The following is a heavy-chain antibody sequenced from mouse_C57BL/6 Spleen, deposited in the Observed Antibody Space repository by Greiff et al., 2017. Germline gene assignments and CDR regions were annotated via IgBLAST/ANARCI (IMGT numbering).Heavy chain of an antibody. CDR1: GFTFSSYG. CDR2: ISSGGSYT. CDR3: ARPPITTVVGDWYFDV. J-gene: IGHJ1*03. Sequence: DVMLVESGGDLVKPGGSLKLSCAASGFTFSSYGMSWVRQTPDKRLEWVATISSGGSYTYYPDSVKGRFTISRDNAKNTLYLQMSSLKSEDTAMYYCARPPITTVVGDWYFDVWGTGTTVTVSS. D-gene: IGHD1-1*01. V-gene: IGHV5-6*02.